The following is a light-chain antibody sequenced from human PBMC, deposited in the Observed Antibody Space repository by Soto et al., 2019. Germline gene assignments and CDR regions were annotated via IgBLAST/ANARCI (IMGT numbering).Light chain of an antibody. CDR1: SSDVGSYNL. CDR3: CSYARSSTLV. V-gene: IGLV2-23*01. CDR2: EGS. Sequence: QSALTQPASVSGSPGQSITISCTGTSSDVGSYNLVSWYQQHPGKAPELMIYEGSKRPSGVSNRFSGSKSGNTASLTISGLQAEDEADYYCCSYARSSTLVFGGGTKLTVL. J-gene: IGLJ2*01.